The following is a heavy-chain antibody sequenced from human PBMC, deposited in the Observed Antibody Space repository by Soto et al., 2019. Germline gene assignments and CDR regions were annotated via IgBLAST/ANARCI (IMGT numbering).Heavy chain of an antibody. V-gene: IGHV3-7*01. CDR3: ARDNPLQYSSSWYTAASYYYYYYMDV. D-gene: IGHD6-13*01. CDR2: IKQDGSEK. CDR1: GFTFSSYW. J-gene: IGHJ6*03. Sequence: PGGSLRLSCAASGFTFSSYWMSWVRQAPGKGLEWVANIKQDGSEKYYVDSVKGRFTISRDNAKNSLYLQMNSLRAEDTAVYYCARDNPLQYSSSWYTAASYYYYYYMDVWGKGTTVTVSS.